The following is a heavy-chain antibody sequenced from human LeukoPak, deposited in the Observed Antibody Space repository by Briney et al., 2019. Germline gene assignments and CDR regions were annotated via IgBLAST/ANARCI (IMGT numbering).Heavy chain of an antibody. CDR3: ARDFPSKPRYRWLLASVDFDY. Sequence: GGSLRLSCAASGFTFSSYEVNWFRQAPGKGLEWVSYISSSGSTIYYADSVKGRFTISRDNAKNSLYLQMNSLRAEDTAVYYCARDFPSKPRYRWLLASVDFDYWGQGTLVTVSS. J-gene: IGHJ4*02. CDR2: ISSSGSTI. D-gene: IGHD3-22*01. V-gene: IGHV3-48*03. CDR1: GFTFSSYE.